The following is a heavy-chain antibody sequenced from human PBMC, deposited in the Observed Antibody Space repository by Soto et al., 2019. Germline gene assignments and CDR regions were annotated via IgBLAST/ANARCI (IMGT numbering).Heavy chain of an antibody. CDR3: ATDQGVGATRGMDV. CDR2: FDPEDGET. CDR1: GYTLTELS. Sequence: ASVKVSCKVSGYTLTELSMHWVRQAPGKGLEWMGGFDPEDGETIYAQKFQGRVTMTEDTSTDTAYMELSSLRSEDTAVYYCATDQGVGATRGMDVWGQGTTVTVS. V-gene: IGHV1-24*01. J-gene: IGHJ6*02. D-gene: IGHD1-26*01.